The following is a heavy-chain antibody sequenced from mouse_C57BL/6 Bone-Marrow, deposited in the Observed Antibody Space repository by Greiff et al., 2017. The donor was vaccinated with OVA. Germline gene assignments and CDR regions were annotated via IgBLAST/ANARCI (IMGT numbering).Heavy chain of an antibody. CDR2: ISNLAYSI. Sequence: EVQLVESGGGLVQPGGSLKLSCAASGFTFSDYGMAWVRQAPRKGPEGVAFISNLAYSIYYADTVTGRFTISRENAKNTLYLEMSSLRSEDTAMYYCARLSNWAWCAYWGQGTLVTVSA. J-gene: IGHJ3*01. CDR3: ARLSNWAWCAY. CDR1: GFTFSDYG. D-gene: IGHD4-1*01. V-gene: IGHV5-15*01.